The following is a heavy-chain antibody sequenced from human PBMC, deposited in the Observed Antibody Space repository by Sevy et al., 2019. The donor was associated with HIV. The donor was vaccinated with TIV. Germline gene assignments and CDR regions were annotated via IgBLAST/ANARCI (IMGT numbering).Heavy chain of an antibody. V-gene: IGHV3-23*01. D-gene: IGHD2-8*01. CDR2: LSFGCGEI. CDR3: AREGCTKPHDY. J-gene: IGHJ4*02. CDR1: GFTFSKYS. Sequence: GKSLKISCAASGFTFSKYSMSWVRQPAGKGLEWVSTLSFGCGEINYADSVKGRFTTSRVNSKSSVYLQMNNLRPEDTAVHYCAREGCTKPHDYWGQGTLVTVSS.